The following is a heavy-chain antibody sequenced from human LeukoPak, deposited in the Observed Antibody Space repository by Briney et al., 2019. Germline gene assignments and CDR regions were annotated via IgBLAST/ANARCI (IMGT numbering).Heavy chain of an antibody. CDR1: GFTFSGSA. CDR3: ARYERPEID. CDR2: IASKTNSYAT. V-gene: IGHV3-73*01. Sequence: PGGSLKLSCAASGFTFSGSAVHWVRQASGKGLEWVGRIASKTNSYATAYAASVKGRFTISRDDSENTAYLQMNSLKTEDTAVYYCARYERPEIDWGQGTLVTVSS. J-gene: IGHJ4*02. D-gene: IGHD2-21*01.